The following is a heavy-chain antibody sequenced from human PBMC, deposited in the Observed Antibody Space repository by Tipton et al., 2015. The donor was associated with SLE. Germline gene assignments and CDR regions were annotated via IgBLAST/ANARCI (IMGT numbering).Heavy chain of an antibody. CDR3: AGDHWGANGFDY. Sequence: SLRLSCAASGFTFSSYEMNWVRQAPGKGLEWVSHISTSGSNIYYADSVMGRFTISRDNAKNSLYLQMNSLRPEDTAVYYCAGDHWGANGFDYWGQGTLVTVSS. CDR1: GFTFSSYE. V-gene: IGHV3-48*03. CDR2: ISTSGSNI. J-gene: IGHJ4*02. D-gene: IGHD7-27*01.